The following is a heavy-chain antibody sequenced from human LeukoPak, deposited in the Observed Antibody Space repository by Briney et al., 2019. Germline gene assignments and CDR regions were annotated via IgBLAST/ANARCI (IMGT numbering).Heavy chain of an antibody. CDR2: IGGGGENT. CDR1: GFTFSSYA. CDR3: AKVLTGSQDY. Sequence: PGGSLRLSCAASGFTFSSYAMSWVRQAPGKGLEWVSTIGGGGENTYYADSVKGRFTISRDNSKNTLYLQMNSLRAGDTAVYFCAKVLTGSQDYWGQGTLVTVSS. D-gene: IGHD7-27*01. J-gene: IGHJ4*02. V-gene: IGHV3-23*01.